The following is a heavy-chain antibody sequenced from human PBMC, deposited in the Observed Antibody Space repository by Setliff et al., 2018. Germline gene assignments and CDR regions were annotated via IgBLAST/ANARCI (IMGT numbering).Heavy chain of an antibody. CDR3: ARVAQYSSSSFYYYYCGMDV. D-gene: IGHD6-6*01. V-gene: IGHV4-39*07. CDR1: GGSISSSSYY. J-gene: IGHJ6*02. CDR2: IYYSGST. Sequence: PSETLSLTCTVSGGSISSSSYYWGWIRQPPGKGLEWIGSIYYSGSTYYNPSLKSRVTISVDTSKNQFSLKLSSVTAADTAVYYCARVAQYSSSSFYYYYCGMDVWGQGTTVTVSS.